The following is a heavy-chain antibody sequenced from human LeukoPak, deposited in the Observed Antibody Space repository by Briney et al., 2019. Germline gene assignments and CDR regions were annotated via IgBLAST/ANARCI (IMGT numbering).Heavy chain of an antibody. D-gene: IGHD3-3*01. CDR2: IHYSGTT. Sequence: SETLSLTCTVSGGSITNYYWSWIRQPPGSRLEWIGYIHYSGTTNYNPSLKSRVTISMDTSNNQLSLKVNSVTAADTAVYYCARDRWMFGVVIPIFSDYYYYGMDVWGQGTTVTVSS. V-gene: IGHV4-59*01. CDR1: GGSITNYY. J-gene: IGHJ6*02. CDR3: ARDRWMFGVVIPIFSDYYYYGMDV.